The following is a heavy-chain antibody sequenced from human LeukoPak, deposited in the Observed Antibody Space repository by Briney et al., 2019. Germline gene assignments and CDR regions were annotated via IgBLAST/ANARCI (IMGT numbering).Heavy chain of an antibody. J-gene: IGHJ4*02. V-gene: IGHV3-48*03. CDR2: ISSSGSTI. CDR3: ARDQYGDYAFDY. CDR1: GFTFSSYE. D-gene: IGHD4-17*01. Sequence: GGSLRLSCAASGFTFSSYEMNWVRQAPGKGLEGVSYISSSGSTIYYADSVKGRFTISRDNAKNSLYLQMNSLRAEDTAVYYCARDQYGDYAFDYWGQGTLVTVSS.